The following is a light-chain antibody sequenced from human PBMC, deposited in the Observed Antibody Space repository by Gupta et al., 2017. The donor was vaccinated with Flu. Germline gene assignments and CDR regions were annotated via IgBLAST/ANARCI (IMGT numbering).Light chain of an antibody. CDR1: SSDVGGYNY. CDR3: SSYTSNITHV. Sequence: SITISCTGTSSDVGGYNYVSWYQHHPGKDPKLMIYDVSNRPSGVSNRFSGSKSGNTASLTISGLQAEDEAYYYCSSYTSNITHVFGTGTKVTVL. V-gene: IGLV2-14*03. J-gene: IGLJ1*01. CDR2: DVS.